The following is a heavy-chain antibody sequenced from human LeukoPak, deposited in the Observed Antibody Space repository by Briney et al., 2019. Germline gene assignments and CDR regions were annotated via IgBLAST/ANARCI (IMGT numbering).Heavy chain of an antibody. D-gene: IGHD1-7*01. Sequence: PGGSLRLSCAASGFTFSSYGMHWVRQAPGKGLEWVSYISSSSSTIYYADSVKGRFTISRDNAKNSLYLQMNSLRAEDTAVYYCARDRLELRGASYYYYMDVWGKGTTVTVSS. V-gene: IGHV3-48*01. CDR3: ARDRLELRGASYYYYMDV. CDR2: ISSSSSTI. CDR1: GFTFSSYG. J-gene: IGHJ6*03.